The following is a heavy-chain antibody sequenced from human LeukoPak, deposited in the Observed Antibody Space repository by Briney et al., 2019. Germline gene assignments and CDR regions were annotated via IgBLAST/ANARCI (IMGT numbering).Heavy chain of an antibody. Sequence: GGSLRLSCAASGFTFSDHYMSWIRQAPGKGLEWVAYISTRAAIIYYIDSVKGRFTVSADNAKNSLYLQMNSLRPEDTALYYCARGGDYAGVAALLDLWGQGTPVTVSS. D-gene: IGHD4-23*01. CDR2: ISTRAAII. CDR1: GFTFSDHY. V-gene: IGHV3-11*01. J-gene: IGHJ4*02. CDR3: ARGGDYAGVAALLDL.